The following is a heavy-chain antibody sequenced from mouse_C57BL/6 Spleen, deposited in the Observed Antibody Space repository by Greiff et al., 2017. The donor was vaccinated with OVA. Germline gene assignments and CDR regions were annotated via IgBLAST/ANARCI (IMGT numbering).Heavy chain of an antibody. D-gene: IGHD1-1*01. V-gene: IGHV1-26*01. CDR3: ARPYYYGSSYSFDY. CDR2: INPNNGGT. J-gene: IGHJ2*01. Sequence: VQLQQSGPELVKPGASVKISCKASGYTFTDYYMNWVKQSHGKSLEWIGDINPNNGGTSYNQKFKGKATLTVDKSSSTAYMELRSLTSEDSAVYYCARPYYYGSSYSFDYWGQGTTLTVSS. CDR1: GYTFTDYY.